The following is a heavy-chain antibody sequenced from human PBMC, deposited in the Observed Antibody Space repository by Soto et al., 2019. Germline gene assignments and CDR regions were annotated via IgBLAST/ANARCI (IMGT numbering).Heavy chain of an antibody. CDR3: XXXXXXXXXXXXXXXXDI. V-gene: IGHV3-11*01. J-gene: IGHJ3*02. CDR1: GFTFSDSY. CDR2: ISSNGDTI. Sequence: QGQLVQSGGGFVKPGGSLRLSCAASGFTFSDSYLTWIRQAPGRGLEWVXYISSNGDTIYYADSLKGRITISRDNAQXXXXXXXXXXXXXXXXXXXXXXXXXXXXXXXXXXXXDIWGQGTAVTVSS.